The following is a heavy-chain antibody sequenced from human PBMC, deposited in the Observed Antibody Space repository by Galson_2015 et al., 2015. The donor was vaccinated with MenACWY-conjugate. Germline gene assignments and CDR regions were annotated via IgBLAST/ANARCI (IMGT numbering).Heavy chain of an antibody. V-gene: IGHV3-15*04. CDR3: TTPPEKLLWFKDY. Sequence: SLRLSCAASGFTFSNAWMSWVRQAPGKGLEWVGRIESKTDGGTTDYAAPVKGRFTISRDDSKNTLYLQMNSLKTEDTAVYYCTTPPEKLLWFKDYWGQGTLVTVSS. J-gene: IGHJ4*02. CDR2: IESKTDGGTT. D-gene: IGHD3-10*01. CDR1: GFTFSNAW.